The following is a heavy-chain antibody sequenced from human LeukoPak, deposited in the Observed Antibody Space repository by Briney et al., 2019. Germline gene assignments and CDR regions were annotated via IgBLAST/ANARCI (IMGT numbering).Heavy chain of an antibody. CDR3: ARHYDLYYYTDV. D-gene: IGHD3-22*01. CDR1: GGSISSGGYY. J-gene: IGHJ6*03. Sequence: SETLSLTCAVSGGSISSGGYYWSWIRQHPGKGLEWIAYISYSGTTYYNPSLKSRVTISVDTSKNQSSLRLSSVTAADTAVYYCARHYDLYYYTDVWGKGTTVTVSS. CDR2: ISYSGTT. V-gene: IGHV4-31*11.